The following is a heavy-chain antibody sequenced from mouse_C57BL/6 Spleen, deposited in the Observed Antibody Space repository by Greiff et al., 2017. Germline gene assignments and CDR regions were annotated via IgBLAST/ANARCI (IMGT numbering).Heavy chain of an antibody. Sequence: VQLQESGAELVKPGASVKISCKASGYAFSSYWMNWVKQRPGKGLEWIGQIYPGDGDTNYNGKFKGKATLTADKSSSTAYMQLSSLTSEDSAVYFCARWGYGYDEGAYGGQGTLVTVSA. CDR3: ARWGYGYDEGAY. CDR2: IYPGDGDT. V-gene: IGHV1-80*01. CDR1: GYAFSSYW. D-gene: IGHD2-2*01. J-gene: IGHJ3*01.